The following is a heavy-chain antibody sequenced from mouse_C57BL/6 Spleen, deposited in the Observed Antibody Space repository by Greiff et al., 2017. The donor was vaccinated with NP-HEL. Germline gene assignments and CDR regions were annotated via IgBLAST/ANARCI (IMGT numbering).Heavy chain of an antibody. J-gene: IGHJ1*03. Sequence: QVQLQQPGAELVRPGSSVKLSCKASGYTFASYWMHWVKQRPIQGLEWIGNIDPSDSETHYNQKFKDKATLTVDKSSSTAYMQLSSLTSEDSAVYYCAREAEWLLPNWYFDVWGTGTTVTVSS. V-gene: IGHV1-52*01. CDR2: IDPSDSET. CDR3: AREAEWLLPNWYFDV. D-gene: IGHD2-3*01. CDR1: GYTFASYW.